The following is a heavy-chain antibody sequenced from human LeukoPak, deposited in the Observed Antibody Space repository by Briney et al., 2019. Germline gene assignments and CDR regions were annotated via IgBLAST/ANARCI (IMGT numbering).Heavy chain of an antibody. CDR1: GRFFSGYY. D-gene: IGHD3-9*01. J-gene: IGHJ3*02. V-gene: IGHV4-34*01. CDR3: ARGFDWYSHPRAFDI. Sequence: SETRSLTCAVYGRFFSGYYASWVRQPPGNGLEWIGAINPIGSTNFNPTLKSRVTISVDTSKIQFSLKLSSVTAADTAVYYCARGFDWYSHPRAFDIWGQGTMVTVSS. CDR2: INPIGST.